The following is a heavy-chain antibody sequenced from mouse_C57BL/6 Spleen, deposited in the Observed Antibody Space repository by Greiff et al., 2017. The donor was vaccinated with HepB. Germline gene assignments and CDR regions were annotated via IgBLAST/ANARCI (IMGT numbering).Heavy chain of an antibody. Sequence: VQLQQPGAELVRPGSSVKLSCKASGYTFTSYWMDWVKQRPGQGLEWIGNIYPSDSETHYNQKFKDKATLTVDKSSSTAYMQLSSLTSEDSAVYYCAQATVVASDVWGTGTTVTVSS. J-gene: IGHJ1*03. V-gene: IGHV1-61*01. CDR3: AQATVVASDV. CDR2: IYPSDSET. D-gene: IGHD1-1*01. CDR1: GYTFTSYW.